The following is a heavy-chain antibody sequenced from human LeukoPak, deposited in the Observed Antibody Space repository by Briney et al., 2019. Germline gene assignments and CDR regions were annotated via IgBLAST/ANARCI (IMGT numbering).Heavy chain of an antibody. V-gene: IGHV3-48*04. CDR1: GFTFSSYS. CDR2: ISSSSSTI. CDR3: ARFASGNYFVDY. D-gene: IGHD1-26*01. Sequence: GGSLRLSCAAAGFTFSSYSMNWVRQAPGKGLEWISYISSSSSTIYYADSVKGRFTISRDNAKNSLYLQMNSLRAEDTAVYSCARFASGNYFVDYWGQGTLVTVSS. J-gene: IGHJ4*02.